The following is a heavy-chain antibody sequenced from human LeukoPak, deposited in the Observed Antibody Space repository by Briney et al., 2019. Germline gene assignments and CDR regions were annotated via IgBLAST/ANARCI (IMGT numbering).Heavy chain of an antibody. J-gene: IGHJ6*02. CDR2: INVSGGST. V-gene: IGHV3-23*01. CDR3: AKYVSAKGPPYALDV. D-gene: IGHD2/OR15-2a*01. Sequence: PGGSLRLSCAASEFTFSSYAMQWVRQAPGKGLESVSGINVSGGSTWYADSVKGRFTISRDNSKNTLYLQMNSLRAEDTAVYYCAKYVSAKGPPYALDVWGQGTTVTVSS. CDR1: EFTFSSYA.